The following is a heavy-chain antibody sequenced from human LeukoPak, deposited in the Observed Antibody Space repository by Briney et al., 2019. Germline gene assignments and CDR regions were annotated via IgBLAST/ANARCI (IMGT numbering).Heavy chain of an antibody. V-gene: IGHV1-18*01. CDR3: ARANWALDY. CDR2: ISAYNGNT. J-gene: IGHJ4*02. CDR1: GYTFSSYG. Sequence: GASVKVSCKASGYTFSSYGITWVRQAPGQGLEWMGWISAYNGNTNYAQKLQGRVTMTTDTSTTTAYMELRSLTSDDTAVYYCARANWALDYWGQGTLVTVSS. D-gene: IGHD7-27*01.